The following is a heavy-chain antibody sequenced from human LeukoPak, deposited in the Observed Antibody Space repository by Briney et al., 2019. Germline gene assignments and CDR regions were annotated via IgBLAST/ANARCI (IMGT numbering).Heavy chain of an antibody. J-gene: IGHJ4*02. Sequence: SVKVSCKASGGTFSSYAISWVRQAPGQGLEWMGGIIPIFGTANYAQKFQGRVTITADESTSTAYMELSSLRSEHTAVYYCARVMVGARSYFDYWGQGTLVTVSS. D-gene: IGHD1-26*01. V-gene: IGHV1-69*13. CDR3: ARVMVGARSYFDY. CDR2: IIPIFGTA. CDR1: GGTFSSYA.